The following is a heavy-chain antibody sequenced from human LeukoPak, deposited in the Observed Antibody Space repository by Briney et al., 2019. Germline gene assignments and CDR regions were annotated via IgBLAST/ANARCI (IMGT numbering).Heavy chain of an antibody. V-gene: IGHV3-64*01. CDR2: INSNGGST. CDR1: GFTFSSYA. CDR3: AGVMGYYDSSGYLPLDY. Sequence: PGGSLRLSCVASGFTFSSYAMHWVRQTPGKGLEYVSGINSNGGSTHYANSVKGRFTISRDNSKNTLYLQMNSLRAEDTAVYYCAGVMGYYDSSGYLPLDYWGQGTLVTVSS. D-gene: IGHD3-22*01. J-gene: IGHJ4*02.